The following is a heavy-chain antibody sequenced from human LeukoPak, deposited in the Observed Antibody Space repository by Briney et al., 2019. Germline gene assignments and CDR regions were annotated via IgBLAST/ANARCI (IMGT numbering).Heavy chain of an antibody. CDR3: ARGSRGYSYGTGGY. CDR1: GYTFTSYD. J-gene: IGHJ4*02. V-gene: IGHV1-8*03. Sequence: VASVKVSCKASGYTFTSYDINWVRQATGQGLEWMGWMNPNSGNTGYAQKFQGRVTITRNTSISTAYMELSSLRSEDTAVYYCARGSRGYSYGTGGYWGQGTLVTVSS. D-gene: IGHD5-18*01. CDR2: MNPNSGNT.